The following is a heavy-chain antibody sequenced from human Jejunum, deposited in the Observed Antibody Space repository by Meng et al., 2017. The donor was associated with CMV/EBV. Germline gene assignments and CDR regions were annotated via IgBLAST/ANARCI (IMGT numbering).Heavy chain of an antibody. V-gene: IGHV4-39*07. CDR1: GGSISSRSYY. CDR2: IYYNGGT. Sequence: QLQLQESGPGLLKPSETLSLACSGAGGSISSRSYYWGWIRQPPGKGLEWIGTIYYNGGTQYNPSLKSRVTISVDTSKNQFSLRLNSVTAADTAVYYCAREIRTPPPTGVGGACWGQGTLVTVSS. CDR3: AREIRTPPPTGVGGAC. D-gene: IGHD3-16*01. J-gene: IGHJ4*02.